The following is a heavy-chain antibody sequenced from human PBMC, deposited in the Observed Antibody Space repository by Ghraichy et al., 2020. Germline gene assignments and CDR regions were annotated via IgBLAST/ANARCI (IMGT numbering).Heavy chain of an antibody. CDR2: INAGNGNT. J-gene: IGHJ4*02. V-gene: IGHV1-3*01. CDR3: ARDGEEYNWNDGSLFDY. D-gene: IGHD1-20*01. Sequence: ASVKVSCKASGYTFTSYAMHWVRQAPGQRLEWMGWINAGNGNTKYSQKFQGRVTITRDTSASTAYMELSSLRSEDTAVYYCARDGEEYNWNDGSLFDYWGQGTMVTVSS. CDR1: GYTFTSYA.